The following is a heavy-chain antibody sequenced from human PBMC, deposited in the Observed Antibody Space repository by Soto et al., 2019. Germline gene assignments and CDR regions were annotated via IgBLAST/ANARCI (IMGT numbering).Heavy chain of an antibody. Sequence: SETLSLTCTVSGGSISSYYWSWIRQPPGKGLEWSGYIYYSGSTNCNPSLKRRVTISVDTSKNQFSLQLSSVTAADTAVYYCARQSGSGRSYYYYGMDVWGQGTTVTVSS. CDR1: GGSISSYY. V-gene: IGHV4-59*01. J-gene: IGHJ6*02. D-gene: IGHD3-10*01. CDR2: IYYSGST. CDR3: ARQSGSGRSYYYYGMDV.